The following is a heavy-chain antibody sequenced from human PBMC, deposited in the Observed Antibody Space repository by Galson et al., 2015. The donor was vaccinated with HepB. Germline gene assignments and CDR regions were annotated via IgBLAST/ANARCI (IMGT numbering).Heavy chain of an antibody. J-gene: IGHJ4*02. CDR3: ARELRVRGIIINWANDY. D-gene: IGHD3-10*01. Sequence: SLRLSCAASGFTFSDYYMSWIRQAPGKGLEWVSYISSSSSYTNYADSVKGRFTISRDNAKNSLYLQMNSLRAEDTAVYYCARELRVRGIIINWANDYWGQGTLVTVSS. V-gene: IGHV3-11*06. CDR2: ISSSSSYT. CDR1: GFTFSDYY.